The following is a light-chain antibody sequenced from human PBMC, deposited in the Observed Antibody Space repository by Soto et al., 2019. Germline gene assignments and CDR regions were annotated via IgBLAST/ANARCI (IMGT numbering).Light chain of an antibody. V-gene: IGLV2-8*01. CDR1: SSDVGLYDY. J-gene: IGLJ1*01. CDR2: EVT. Sequence: QSVLTQPPSASGSPGRSVTISCTGTSSDVGLYDYVSWYQQHPGKVPKLLIYEVTQRPSGVPDRFSGSKSGNTAPLTVSGLQAEDEADYYCSSYGGNNTYVFGTGTKVTVL. CDR3: SSYGGNNTYV.